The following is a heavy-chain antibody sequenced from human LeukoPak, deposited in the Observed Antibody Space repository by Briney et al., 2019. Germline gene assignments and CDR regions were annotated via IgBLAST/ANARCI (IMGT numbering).Heavy chain of an antibody. CDR1: GYTFTGYH. D-gene: IGHD6-13*01. CDR3: ARVGRVAAGTSRPSTIHYNWFDP. J-gene: IGHJ5*02. V-gene: IGHV1-2*02. Sequence: ASVKVSCKASGYTFTGYHMHWVRQAPGQGLEWMGWINPNSGGTNYAQKFQGRVTMTRDTSISTAYMELSRLRSDDTAVYYCARVGRVAAGTSRPSTIHYNWFDPWGQGTLVTVSS. CDR2: INPNSGGT.